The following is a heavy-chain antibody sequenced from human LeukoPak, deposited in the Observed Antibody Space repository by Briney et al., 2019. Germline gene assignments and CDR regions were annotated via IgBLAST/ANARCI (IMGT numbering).Heavy chain of an antibody. J-gene: IGHJ4*02. Sequence: GGSLRLSCAASGFTFSDYYMSWIRQAPGKGLEWVVYISSSGSTIYYADSVKGRFTISRDNAKNSLYLQMNSLRAEDTAVYYCARGGGSGSSTLYYFDYWGQGTLVTVSS. CDR2: ISSSGSTI. CDR1: GFTFSDYY. D-gene: IGHD3-10*01. V-gene: IGHV3-11*01. CDR3: ARGGGSGSSTLYYFDY.